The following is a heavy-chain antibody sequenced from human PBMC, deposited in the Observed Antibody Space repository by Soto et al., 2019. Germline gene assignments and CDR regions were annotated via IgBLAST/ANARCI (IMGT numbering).Heavy chain of an antibody. CDR2: ISPSGATT. CDR1: GFTFSSYA. D-gene: IGHD2-2*02. CDR3: AKDRRGHTL. V-gene: IGHV3-23*01. J-gene: IGHJ4*02. Sequence: PGGSLRLSCAASGFTFSSYAMSWVRQAPGKGLEWVSGISPSGATTFYADSVKGRFTISRDNSKNTLYLQMNSLRAEDTAVYYCAKDRRGHTLWGQGTLVTVSS.